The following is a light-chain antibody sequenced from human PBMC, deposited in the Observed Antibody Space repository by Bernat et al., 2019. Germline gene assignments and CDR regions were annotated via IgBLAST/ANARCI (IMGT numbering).Light chain of an antibody. Sequence: QSALTQPASVSGSPGQSITISCTGTSSDVGSYNLVSWYQQHPGKAPKLMIYEVSKRPSGVSNRFSGSKSGNTASLTISGLQAEDEADYYCSYAGSSTLGVVFGGGTKLTVL. V-gene: IGLV2-23*02. CDR3: CSYAGSSTLGVV. J-gene: IGLJ2*01. CDR1: SSDVGSYNL. CDR2: EVS.